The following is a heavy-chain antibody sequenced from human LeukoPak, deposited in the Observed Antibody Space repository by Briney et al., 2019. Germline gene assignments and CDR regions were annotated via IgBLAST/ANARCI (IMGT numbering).Heavy chain of an antibody. CDR2: ISYDGSNK. CDR3: AKVTAILRYFDWLSPGGAFDI. CDR1: GFTFSSYG. Sequence: PGRSLRLSCAASGFTFSSYGMHWVRQAPGKGLEWVAVISYDGSNKYYADSVKGRFTISRDNSKNTLYLQMNSLRAEDTAVYYCAKVTAILRYFDWLSPGGAFDIWGQGTMVTVSS. V-gene: IGHV3-30*18. J-gene: IGHJ3*02. D-gene: IGHD3-9*01.